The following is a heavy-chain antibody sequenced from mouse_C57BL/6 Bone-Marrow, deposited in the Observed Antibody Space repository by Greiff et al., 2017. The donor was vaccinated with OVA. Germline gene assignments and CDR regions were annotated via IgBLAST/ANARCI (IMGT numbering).Heavy chain of an antibody. CDR2: IDPSDSYT. D-gene: IGHD6-2*01. Sequence: QVQLQQPGAELVRPGTSVKLSCKASGYTFTSYWMHWVKQRPGQGLECIGVIDPSDSYTNYNQKFKGKATLTVDTSSSTAYMQLSSLTSEDSAVYYCARVSFAYWGQGTLVTVSA. J-gene: IGHJ3*01. V-gene: IGHV1-59*01. CDR3: ARVSFAY. CDR1: GYTFTSYW.